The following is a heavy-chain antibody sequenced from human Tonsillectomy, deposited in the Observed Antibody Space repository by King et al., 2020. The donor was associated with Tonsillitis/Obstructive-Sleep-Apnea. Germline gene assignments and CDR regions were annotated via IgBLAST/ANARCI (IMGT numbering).Heavy chain of an antibody. V-gene: IGHV4-39*01. CDR1: GGSISSSSYY. CDR2: LYNGGST. D-gene: IGHD4-17*01. Sequence: QLQESGPGLVKPSETLFLTCTVSGGSISSSSYYWGWIRQPPGKGLEWIGSLYNGGSTYYNPSLKSRVTISVDTSKNQFSLKLSSVTAADTAVYYCTTVTRGIDYWGQGTLVTVSS. CDR3: TTVTRGIDY. J-gene: IGHJ4*02.